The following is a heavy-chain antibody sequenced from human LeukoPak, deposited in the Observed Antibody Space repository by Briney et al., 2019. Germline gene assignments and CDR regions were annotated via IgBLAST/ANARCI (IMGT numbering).Heavy chain of an antibody. J-gene: IGHJ4*02. CDR1: GYTFTCYF. CDR3: AREQVGATKAADY. D-gene: IGHD1-26*01. V-gene: IGHV1-69*04. Sequence: SVKVSCKASGYTFTCYFIHWVRQAPGQGLEWMGRIIPILGIANYAQKFQGRVTITADKSTSTAYMELSSLRSEDTAVYYCAREQVGATKAADYWGQGTLVTVSS. CDR2: IIPILGIA.